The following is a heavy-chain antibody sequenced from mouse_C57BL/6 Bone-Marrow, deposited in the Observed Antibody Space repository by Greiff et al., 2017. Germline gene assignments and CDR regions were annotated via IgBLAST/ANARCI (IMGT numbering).Heavy chain of an antibody. CDR2: IYPGDGDT. CDR1: GYAFSSYW. Sequence: QVQLQQSGAELVKPGASVKISCKASGYAFSSYWMNWVKQRPGKGLEWIGQIYPGDGDTNYNGKFKGKATLTADKSSSTAYMQLSSLTSEDSAVYFCARNYYGSSRWFAYWGQGTLVTVSA. J-gene: IGHJ3*01. CDR3: ARNYYGSSRWFAY. D-gene: IGHD1-1*01. V-gene: IGHV1-80*01.